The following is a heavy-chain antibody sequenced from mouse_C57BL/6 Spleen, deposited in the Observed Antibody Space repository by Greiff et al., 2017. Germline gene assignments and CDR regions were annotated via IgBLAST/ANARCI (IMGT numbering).Heavy chain of an antibody. J-gene: IGHJ3*01. V-gene: IGHV1-80*01. D-gene: IGHD1-1*01. Sequence: QVQLKQSGAELVKPGASVKISCKASGYAFSSYWMNWVKQRPGKGLEWIGQIYPGVGDTNYNGKFKGKATLTAAKSSSTAYMQLSSLTSEDSAVYFCARSGGSSPFAYWGQGTLVTVSA. CDR2: IYPGVGDT. CDR3: ARSGGSSPFAY. CDR1: GYAFSSYW.